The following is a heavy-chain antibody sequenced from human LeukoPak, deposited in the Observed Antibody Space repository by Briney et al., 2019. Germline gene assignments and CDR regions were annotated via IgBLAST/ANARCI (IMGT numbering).Heavy chain of an antibody. Sequence: GGSLRLSCAASGFSSGNNWMSWVRQAPGKGLEWVASIKQDGSEEYYVDSVRGRFSTSRDNAKNSLFLQLNSLRAEDTAVYYCARGGAAGRVWFDPWGQGTLVTVSS. CDR1: GFSSGNNW. CDR3: ARGGAAGRVWFDP. CDR2: IKQDGSEE. V-gene: IGHV3-7*03. D-gene: IGHD6-13*01. J-gene: IGHJ5*02.